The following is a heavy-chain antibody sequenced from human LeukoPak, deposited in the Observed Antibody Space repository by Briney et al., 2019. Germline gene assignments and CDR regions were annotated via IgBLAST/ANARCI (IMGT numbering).Heavy chain of an antibody. CDR2: IYYSGST. CDR3: ARQNGGATPPFD. CDR1: GDPISSYY. D-gene: IGHD1-26*01. Sequence: SETLSLTCTVSGDPISSYYWSWIRQPPGKGLEWIGYIYYSGSTNYNPSLKSRVTISVDTSKNQFSLKLSSVTAADTAVYYCARQNGGATPPFDWGQGTLVTVSS. J-gene: IGHJ4*02. V-gene: IGHV4-59*08.